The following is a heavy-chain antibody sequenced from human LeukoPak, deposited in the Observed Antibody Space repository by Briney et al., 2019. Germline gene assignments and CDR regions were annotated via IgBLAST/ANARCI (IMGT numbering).Heavy chain of an antibody. J-gene: IGHJ5*02. D-gene: IGHD3-10*01. CDR1: GGSVSSGSYD. Sequence: PSETLSLTCTVSGGSVSSGSYDWSWIRRPPGKGLDWIGYIYYSGSTNYNPSLKSRVTISVDTSKNQFSLKLSSVTAADTAVYYCARGAGTYPNWFDPWGQGTLVTVSS. CDR2: IYYSGST. V-gene: IGHV4-61*01. CDR3: ARGAGTYPNWFDP.